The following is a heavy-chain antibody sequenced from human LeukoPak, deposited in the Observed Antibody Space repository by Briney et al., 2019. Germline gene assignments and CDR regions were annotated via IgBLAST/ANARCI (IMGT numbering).Heavy chain of an antibody. D-gene: IGHD6-19*01. CDR1: GFTFSSYE. CDR3: ARDRGVVAVAGPGFFDY. CDR2: ISSSGSTI. V-gene: IGHV3-48*03. Sequence: GGSLRLSCAASGFTFSSYEMNWVRQAPGKGLEWVSYISSSGSTIYYADSVKGRFTISRDNAKNSLYLQMNSLRAEDTAVYYCARDRGVVAVAGPGFFDYWGQGTLVTVSS. J-gene: IGHJ4*02.